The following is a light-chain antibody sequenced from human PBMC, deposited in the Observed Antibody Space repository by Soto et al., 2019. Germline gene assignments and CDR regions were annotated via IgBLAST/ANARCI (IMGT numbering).Light chain of an antibody. Sequence: EIVMTQSPATLSVSPGERATLSCRASQSVSYKLAWYQQKPGQAPRLLIYGASTRATAIPARFSGSGSGTEFTLTISSLQSEDFAVYYCQQYNNWLSVGQGTRLEIK. V-gene: IGKV3-15*01. J-gene: IGKJ5*01. CDR3: QQYNNWLS. CDR1: QSVSYK. CDR2: GAS.